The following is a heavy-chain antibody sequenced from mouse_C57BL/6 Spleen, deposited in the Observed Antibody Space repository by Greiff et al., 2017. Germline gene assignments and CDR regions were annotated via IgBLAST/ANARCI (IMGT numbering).Heavy chain of an antibody. CDR1: GFSFNTYA. D-gene: IGHD2-10*01. CDR2: IRSKSNNYAT. Sequence: EADGGLVQPKGSLKLSCAASGFSFNTYAMNWVRQAPGKGLEWVARIRSKSNNYATYYADSVKDRFTISRDDSESMLYLQMNNLKTEDTAMYYCVRRGAYPWGQGTSVTVSS. V-gene: IGHV10-1*01. J-gene: IGHJ4*01. CDR3: VRRGAYP.